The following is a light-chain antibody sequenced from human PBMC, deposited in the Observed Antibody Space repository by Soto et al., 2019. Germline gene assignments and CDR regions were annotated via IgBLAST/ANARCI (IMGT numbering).Light chain of an antibody. CDR3: SSYAGSNNVI. V-gene: IGLV2-8*01. J-gene: IGLJ2*01. CDR1: ANNIGGYNF. Sequence: QSALTQPPSASGSPGQSVTISCTGAANNIGGYNFVSWYQQHPGKAPKLIISEFRERPSGVPDRFSGSKSGNTASLTVSGLQAEDEADYYCSSYAGSNNVIFGGGTKVT. CDR2: EFR.